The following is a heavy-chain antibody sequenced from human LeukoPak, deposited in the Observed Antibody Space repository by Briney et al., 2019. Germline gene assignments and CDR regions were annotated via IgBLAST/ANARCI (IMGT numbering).Heavy chain of an antibody. D-gene: IGHD5-18*01. Sequence: ASVKVSCKASGYTVTDYYIHWVRQAPGQGLEWMGYIIPHSGGTSYEQKFQGRVTMTRDTSISTFYMELSSLRSDDTAVYYCARVRDTAMVTDYWGQGTLVTVSS. J-gene: IGHJ4*02. CDR1: GYTVTDYY. CDR3: ARVRDTAMVTDY. CDR2: IIPHSGGT. V-gene: IGHV1-2*02.